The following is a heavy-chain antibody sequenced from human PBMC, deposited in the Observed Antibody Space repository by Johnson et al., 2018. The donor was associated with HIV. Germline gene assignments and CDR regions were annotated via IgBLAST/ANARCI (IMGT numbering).Heavy chain of an antibody. CDR1: GFTFSSYW. V-gene: IGHV3-7*01. D-gene: IGHD1-26*01. Sequence: MLLVESGGGLVQPGGSLRLSCAASGFTFSSYWMSWVRQAPGKGLEWVANIKQDGSEKYYVDSVKGRFTISRENAKNSLYLQMNSLRAEDTAVYYCARVQSLQWELLDGDAFDIWGQGTMVTVSS. CDR2: IKQDGSEK. J-gene: IGHJ3*02. CDR3: ARVQSLQWELLDGDAFDI.